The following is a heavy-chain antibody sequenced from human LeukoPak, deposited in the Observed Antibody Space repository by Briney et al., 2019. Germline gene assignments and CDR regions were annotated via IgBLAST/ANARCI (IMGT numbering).Heavy chain of an antibody. CDR2: IYYSGST. V-gene: IGHV4-61*05. J-gene: IGHJ4*02. D-gene: IGHD3-22*01. CDR1: GGSISSSSYY. CDR3: ASTYYYDSSGYYIDY. Sequence: KPSETLSLTCTVSGGSISSSSYYWGWIRQPPGKGLEWIGDIYYSGSTNYNPSLKSRVTISVDTSKNQFSLKLSSVTAADTAVYYCASTYYYDSSGYYIDYWGQGTLVTVSS.